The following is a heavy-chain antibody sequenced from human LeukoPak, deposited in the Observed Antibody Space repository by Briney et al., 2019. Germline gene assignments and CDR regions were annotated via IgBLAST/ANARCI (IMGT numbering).Heavy chain of an antibody. V-gene: IGHV1-18*01. CDR3: ARLFRRGRYFDY. J-gene: IGHJ4*02. CDR2: ISAYNGNT. D-gene: IGHD3-10*01. Sequence: ASVKVSCKASGYTFTSYGISWVRQAPGQGLEWMGWISAYNGNTNYAQKLQGRVTMTRNTSISTAYMELSSLRSEDTAVYYCARLFRRGRYFDYWGQGTLVTVSS. CDR1: GYTFTSYG.